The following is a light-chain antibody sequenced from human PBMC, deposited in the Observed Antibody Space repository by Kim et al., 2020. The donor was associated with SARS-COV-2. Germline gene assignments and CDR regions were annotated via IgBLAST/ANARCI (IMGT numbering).Light chain of an antibody. CDR1: SSEVGGYNK. J-gene: IGLJ3*02. CDR3: CSYAGSYLWV. V-gene: IGLV2-11*01. Sequence: GQSCTNTCTGTSSEVGGYNKVSWYQQHPGKAPKLMIYDVSKRPSGVPDRFSGSRSGNTASLTISGLQAENEADYYCCSYAGSYLWVFGGGTKLTVL. CDR2: DVS.